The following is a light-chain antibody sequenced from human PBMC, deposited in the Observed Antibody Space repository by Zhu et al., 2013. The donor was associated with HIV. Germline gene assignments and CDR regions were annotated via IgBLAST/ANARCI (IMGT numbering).Light chain of an antibody. Sequence: DIQMTQSPSTLSASVGDRVTITCRASQSISSWLAWYQQKPGKAPKPLIYKASSLESGVPSRFSGSGSGTEFTLTISSLQPDDFATYYCQQYNSYSWTFGQGTKWKSN. J-gene: IGKJ1*01. CDR1: QSISSW. CDR2: KAS. CDR3: QQYNSYSWT. V-gene: IGKV1-5*03.